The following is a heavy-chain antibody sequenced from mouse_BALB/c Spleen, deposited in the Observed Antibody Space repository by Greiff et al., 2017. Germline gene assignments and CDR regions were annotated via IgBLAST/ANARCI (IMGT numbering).Heavy chain of an antibody. Sequence: DLVKPGASVKLSCKASGYTFTSYWINWIKQRPGQGLEWIGRIAPGSGSTYYNEMFKGKATLTVDTSSSTAYIQLSSLSSEVSAVYFCARGDLLSYWGQGTTLTVSS. J-gene: IGHJ2*01. D-gene: IGHD2-1*01. CDR3: ARGDLLSY. V-gene: IGHV1S41*01. CDR1: GYTFTSYW. CDR2: IAPGSGST.